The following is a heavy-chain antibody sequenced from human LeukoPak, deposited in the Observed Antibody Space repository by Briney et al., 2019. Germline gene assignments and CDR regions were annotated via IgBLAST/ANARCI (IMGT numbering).Heavy chain of an antibody. CDR1: GDTFTGYY. J-gene: IGHJ4*02. V-gene: IGHV1-2*02. D-gene: IGHD3-22*01. Sequence: ASVKVSCKASGDTFTGYYMHWVRQAPGQGLEWMGWINPNSGGTNYAQKFQGRVTMTRDTSISTAYMELSRLRSDDTAVYYCARASYDSSGYYYVSRPYFDYWGQGTLVTVSS. CDR2: INPNSGGT. CDR3: ARASYDSSGYYYVSRPYFDY.